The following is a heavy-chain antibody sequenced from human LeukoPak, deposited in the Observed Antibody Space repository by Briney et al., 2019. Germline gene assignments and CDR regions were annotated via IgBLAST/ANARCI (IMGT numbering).Heavy chain of an antibody. J-gene: IGHJ4*02. CDR2: ISYDGSNK. CDR1: GFTFSSYG. D-gene: IGHD3-10*01. V-gene: IGHV3-30*18. Sequence: PGRSLRLSCAASGFTFSSYGMHWVRQAPGKGLEWVAVISYDGSNKYYADSVKGRFTISRDNSKNTLYLQMNSLRAEDTAVYYCAKQITMVREPRKEPFDYWGQGTLVTVSS. CDR3: AKQITMVREPRKEPFDY.